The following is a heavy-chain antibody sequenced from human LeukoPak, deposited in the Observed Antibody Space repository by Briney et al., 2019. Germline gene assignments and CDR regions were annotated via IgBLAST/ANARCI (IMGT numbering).Heavy chain of an antibody. CDR2: ISAYNGNT. CDR1: GYTFTSYG. CDR3: ARGVVVVPAAIPSNYYYYYYMDV. D-gene: IGHD2-2*01. Sequence: ASVKVSCKASGYTFTSYGISWVRQAPGQGLEWMGWISAYNGNTNYAQKLQGRVTMTTDTSTSTAYMELRSLRSDDTAVYYCARGVVVVPAAIPSNYYYYYYMDVWGKGTTVTVSS. V-gene: IGHV1-18*01. J-gene: IGHJ6*03.